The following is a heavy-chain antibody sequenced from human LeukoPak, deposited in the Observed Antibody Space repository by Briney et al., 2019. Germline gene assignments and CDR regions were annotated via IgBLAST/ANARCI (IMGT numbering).Heavy chain of an antibody. CDR3: ARGAGYSYGYDWFDP. J-gene: IGHJ5*02. D-gene: IGHD5-18*01. V-gene: IGHV1-24*01. CDR1: GYTLTELS. Sequence: GASVKVSCKASGYTLTELSMHWVRQAPGKGLEWMGGFDPEDGETIYAQKFQGRVTITADKSTSTAYMELSSLRSEDTAVYYCARGAGYSYGYDWFDPWGQGTLVTVSS. CDR2: FDPEDGET.